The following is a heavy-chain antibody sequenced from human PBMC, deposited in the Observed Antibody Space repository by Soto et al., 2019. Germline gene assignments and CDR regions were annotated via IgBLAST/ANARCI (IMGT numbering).Heavy chain of an antibody. CDR1: GGSVNTDNYY. CDR3: ARWSSGTLGMDV. D-gene: IGHD3-10*01. Sequence: QVQLQESGPGLVKPLETLSLTCAVSGGSVNTDNYYWTSIRRPTGRGMEWIGYVQNRGSPSYNPAMKSRVTISEETYKHQYSLKLISVTAADTAVYYSARWSSGTLGMDVWGKGTTVTVSS. V-gene: IGHV4-61*01. CDR2: VQNRGSP. J-gene: IGHJ6*04.